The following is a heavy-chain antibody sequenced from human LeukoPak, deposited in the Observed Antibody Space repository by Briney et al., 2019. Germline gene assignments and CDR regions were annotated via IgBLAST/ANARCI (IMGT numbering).Heavy chain of an antibody. V-gene: IGHV3-7*01. D-gene: IGHD1-26*01. CDR3: ARDPDIGATDY. CDR2: INEDGGEE. J-gene: IGHJ4*02. CDR1: GFTFSTYW. Sequence: GGSLRLSCAASGFTFSTYWMSWVRQAPGKGLEWVANINEDGGEEYYVDSVKGRFTISRDNARNSLYLQINSLRAEDTAVYYCARDPDIGATDYWGQGTLVTVSS.